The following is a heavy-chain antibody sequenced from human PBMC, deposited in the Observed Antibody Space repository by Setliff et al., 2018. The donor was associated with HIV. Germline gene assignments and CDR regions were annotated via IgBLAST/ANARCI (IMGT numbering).Heavy chain of an antibody. V-gene: IGHV3-66*02. CDR2: IYGDDST. Sequence: GESLKISCAASTISTLSVSLNYMSWVRQAPGKGLEYVSIIYGDDSTYYADSVKGRFTIYRDNSENTLYLHMSSLRAEDTAVYYCARPHSRSYRHAFDIWGPGTMGTVSS. CDR1: TISTLSVSLNY. D-gene: IGHD6-13*01. J-gene: IGHJ3*02. CDR3: ARPHSRSYRHAFDI.